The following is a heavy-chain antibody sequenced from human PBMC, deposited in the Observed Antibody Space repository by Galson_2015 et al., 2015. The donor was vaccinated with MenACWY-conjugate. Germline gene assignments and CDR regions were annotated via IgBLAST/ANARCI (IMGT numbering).Heavy chain of an antibody. J-gene: IGHJ4*02. CDR1: GDSVSSNSAA. V-gene: IGHV6-1*01. D-gene: IGHD5-18*01. Sequence: CAISGDSVSSNSAAWNWIRQSPSRGLEWLGRTYYRSKWYNDYAVSVKRRISINPDTSKNQLTLHLNSVTPEDTAVYYCARAALLRGYIFMYFFDYWGQGTLVTVSS. CDR2: TYYRSKWYN. CDR3: ARAALLRGYIFMYFFDY.